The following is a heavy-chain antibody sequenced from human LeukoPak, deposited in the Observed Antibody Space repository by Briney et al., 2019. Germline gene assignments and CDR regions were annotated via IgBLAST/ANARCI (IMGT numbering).Heavy chain of an antibody. CDR3: ARDSKYCSSTSCYYYFDY. D-gene: IGHD2-2*01. CDR1: GYTFTGYY. J-gene: IGHJ4*02. CDR2: INPNSGGT. Sequence: ASVKVSCKASGYTFTGYYMHWVRQAPGQGLEWMGWINPNSGGTNYAQKFQGRVTMTRDTSISTAYMELSRLRSDDTAVYYCARDSKYCSSTSCYYYFDYWGQGTLVTVSS. V-gene: IGHV1-2*02.